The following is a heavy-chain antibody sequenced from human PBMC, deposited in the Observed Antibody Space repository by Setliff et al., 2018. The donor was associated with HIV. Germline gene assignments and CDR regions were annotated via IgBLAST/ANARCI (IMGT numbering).Heavy chain of an antibody. J-gene: IGHJ4*02. CDR1: GFTFSSYA. Sequence: PGGSLRLSCAASGFTFSSYAMSWVRQAPGKGLEWVSYISTGSDATYYADSVKGRFTISRDNPKNSLYLQMNSLRVEDTAVYYCARTSIVVAGNDYWGQGTLVTVSS. CDR3: ARTSIVVAGNDY. D-gene: IGHD6-19*01. CDR2: ISTGSDAT. V-gene: IGHV3-48*04.